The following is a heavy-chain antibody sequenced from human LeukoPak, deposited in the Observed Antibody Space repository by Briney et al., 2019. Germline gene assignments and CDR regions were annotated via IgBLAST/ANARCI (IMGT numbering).Heavy chain of an antibody. CDR1: GGSISSGDYY. J-gene: IGHJ4*02. Sequence: SETLSLTCTVSGGSISSGDYYWGWLRQPPGKGLEWLGYIYYSGITHYSPSLKSRVTISVDTSKNQFSLKLSSVTAADTAMYYCARQGPQGRVEVFDYWGQGSLVTVSS. D-gene: IGHD3-10*01. V-gene: IGHV4-61*05. CDR2: IYYSGIT. CDR3: ARQGPQGRVEVFDY.